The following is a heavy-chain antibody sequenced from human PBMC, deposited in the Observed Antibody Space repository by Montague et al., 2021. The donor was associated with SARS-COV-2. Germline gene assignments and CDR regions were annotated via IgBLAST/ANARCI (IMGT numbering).Heavy chain of an antibody. V-gene: IGHV4-61*02. CDR1: GGSISSGSYF. D-gene: IGHD6-13*01. CDR2: IYTSGST. J-gene: IGHJ5*02. Sequence: TLSLTCTVSGGSISSGSYFWSWIRQPAGKGLEWIGRIYTSGSTNYNPSLKSRVTISVDTSKNQFSLKLSSVTAADTAVYYCARDAGIAATGLNWFDPWGRGTLVTDSS. CDR3: ARDAGIAATGLNWFDP.